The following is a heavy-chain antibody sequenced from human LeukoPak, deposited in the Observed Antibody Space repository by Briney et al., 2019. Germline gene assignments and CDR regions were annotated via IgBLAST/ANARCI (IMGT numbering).Heavy chain of an antibody. V-gene: IGHV4-31*03. CDR3: ARERAYFGSGSCPDS. CDR1: GGSTSSGGYY. J-gene: IGHJ4*02. CDR2: IYYSGLT. Sequence: SETLSLTCTVSGGSTSSGGYYWSWIRQHPGKGLEWIGYIYYSGLTYYNPSLGSRVTVSLATSRNQFSLKLPSVTAADTAVYYCARERAYFGSGSCPDSWGQGTLVTVSS. D-gene: IGHD3-10*01.